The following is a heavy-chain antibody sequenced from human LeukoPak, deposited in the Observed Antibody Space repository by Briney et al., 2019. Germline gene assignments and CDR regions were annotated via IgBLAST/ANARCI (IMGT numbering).Heavy chain of an antibody. D-gene: IGHD3-22*01. Sequence: ASVKVSCKASGYTFTSYGISWVRQAPGQGLEWMGWISAYNGNTNYEQKLQGRVTMTTDTSTSTAYMELRSLRSDDTAAYYCASFYDSSPRTLTDWGQGTLVTVSS. CDR3: ASFYDSSPRTLTD. CDR2: ISAYNGNT. V-gene: IGHV1-18*01. J-gene: IGHJ4*02. CDR1: GYTFTSYG.